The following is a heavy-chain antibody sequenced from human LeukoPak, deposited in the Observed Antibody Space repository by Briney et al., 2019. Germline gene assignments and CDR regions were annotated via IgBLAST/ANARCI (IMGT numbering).Heavy chain of an antibody. D-gene: IGHD5-24*01. CDR1: GFTFSSYE. CDR2: ISSSGSTI. CDR3: TRWDGYGDS. V-gene: IGHV3-48*03. Sequence: GGSLRLSCAASGFTFSSYEMNWVRQAPGKGLEWVSYISSSGSTIYYADSVKGRFTISRDNAKNSLYLQMNSLRVEDTAVYYCTRWDGYGDSWGQGTLVTVSS. J-gene: IGHJ4*02.